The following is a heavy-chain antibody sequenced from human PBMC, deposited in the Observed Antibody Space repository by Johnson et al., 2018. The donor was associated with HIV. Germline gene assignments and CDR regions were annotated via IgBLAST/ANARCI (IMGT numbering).Heavy chain of an antibody. D-gene: IGHD6-13*01. CDR2: IRYDGSNK. CDR3: AKDTRGAAALGAFYI. CDR1: GFTFSSYG. Sequence: VQLVESGGGVVQPGRSLRLSCAASGFTFSSYGMHWVRQAPGKGLEWVAFIRYDGSNKYYADSVKGRFTISRDNSKNTLYLQMNSLRAEDTAVYYCAKDTRGAAALGAFYIWGQGTMVTVSS. J-gene: IGHJ3*02. V-gene: IGHV3-30*02.